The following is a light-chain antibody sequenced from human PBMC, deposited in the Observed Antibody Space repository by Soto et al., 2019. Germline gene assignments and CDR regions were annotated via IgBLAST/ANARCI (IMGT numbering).Light chain of an antibody. V-gene: IGKV3-15*01. J-gene: IGKJ4*01. CDR2: GAS. CDR3: QQLRSQTSS. CDR1: QSVDIS. Sequence: QTPATLSLSPRERFAISFVASQSVDISLAWYQQKPGQAPRLLIYGASTLQSGVPSRFTGSGFGTDFTLTISSLQAEDFASYYSQQLRSQTSSFGGGSKVDIK.